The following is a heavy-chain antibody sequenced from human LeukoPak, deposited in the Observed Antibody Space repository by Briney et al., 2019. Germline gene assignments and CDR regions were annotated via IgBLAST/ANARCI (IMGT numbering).Heavy chain of an antibody. V-gene: IGHV1-18*01. CDR1: GYSFVGYG. D-gene: IGHD6-13*01. CDR3: ARDQDSSSSLRD. Sequence: ASVKVSCKASGYSFVGYGITWVRQAPGQGLEWMGWFNPENGNTNYAQKVQGRVTMTADTSTSTSYMELSSLRSEDTAVYYCARDQDSSSSLRDWGQGTLVTVSS. CDR2: FNPENGNT. J-gene: IGHJ4*02.